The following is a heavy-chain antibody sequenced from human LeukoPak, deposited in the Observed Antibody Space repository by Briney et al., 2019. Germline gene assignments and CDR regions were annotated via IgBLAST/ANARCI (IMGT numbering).Heavy chain of an antibody. J-gene: IGHJ4*02. CDR2: ISSSSSTI. D-gene: IGHD6-19*01. CDR3: ARQSSGWGRESDY. V-gene: IGHV3-48*04. Sequence: GGSLRLSCAASGFTFSSYSMNWVRQAPGKGLEWVSYISSSSSTIYYADSVKGRFTISRDNAKNSLYLQMNSLRAEDTAAYYCARQSSGWGRESDYWGQGTLVTVSS. CDR1: GFTFSSYS.